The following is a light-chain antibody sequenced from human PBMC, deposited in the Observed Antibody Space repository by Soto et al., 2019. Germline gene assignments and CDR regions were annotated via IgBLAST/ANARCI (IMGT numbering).Light chain of an antibody. CDR2: GAS. CDR1: QSISSSY. V-gene: IGKV3-20*01. Sequence: EIVLTQSPGTLSLSPGKRATLSCRASQSISSSYLAWYQQKPGQAPRLLIYGASNRATAIPDRFSGSGSGTDFTLTISRLEPEDFAVYYCQHSDGSPGTFGQGTKVEIK. CDR3: QHSDGSPGT. J-gene: IGKJ1*01.